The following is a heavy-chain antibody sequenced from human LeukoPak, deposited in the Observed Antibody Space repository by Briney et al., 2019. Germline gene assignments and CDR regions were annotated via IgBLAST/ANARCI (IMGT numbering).Heavy chain of an antibody. CDR2: AGWAGGTT. CDR1: GFNFDRYT. V-gene: IGHV3-43*01. D-gene: IGHD3-10*02. Sequence: GGSLRLSCATSGFNFDRYTIHWVRQAPGKGLEWVSLAGWAGGTTFYSDSVRGRFTISRDSGRKFVYLQMNSLTTDDTAFYFCAKELNTMYFDYWGQGALVTVSS. J-gene: IGHJ4*02. CDR3: AKELNTMYFDY.